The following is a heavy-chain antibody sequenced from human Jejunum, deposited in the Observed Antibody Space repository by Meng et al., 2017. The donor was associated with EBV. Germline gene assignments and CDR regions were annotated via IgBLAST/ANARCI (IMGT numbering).Heavy chain of an antibody. Sequence: LVQSADEVKKAGSSVKVSCEASGRNLRNYGFSWVRQASGQVIAWMGGVSPIFATANYAQKFQGRVTITTDKSTSTAYIGLRSLRSDDTAVYYCARSFGGIVADYFDYWGQGTLVTVSS. D-gene: IGHD3-16*02. V-gene: IGHV1-69*05. CDR3: ARSFGGIVADYFDY. CDR2: VSPIFATA. CDR1: GRNLRNYG. J-gene: IGHJ4*02.